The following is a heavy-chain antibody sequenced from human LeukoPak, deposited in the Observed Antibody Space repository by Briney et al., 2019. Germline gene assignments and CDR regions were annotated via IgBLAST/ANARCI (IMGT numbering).Heavy chain of an antibody. D-gene: IGHD6-6*01. Sequence: QSGGSLRLSCAASGFTFSSYGMHWVRQAPGKGLEWVAVISYDGSNKYYADSVKGRFTISRDNSKNTLYLQMNSLRAEDTAVYYCARDHPGGDPYSSSFDYWGQGTLVTASS. J-gene: IGHJ4*02. CDR2: ISYDGSNK. V-gene: IGHV3-30*03. CDR3: ARDHPGGDPYSSSFDY. CDR1: GFTFSSYG.